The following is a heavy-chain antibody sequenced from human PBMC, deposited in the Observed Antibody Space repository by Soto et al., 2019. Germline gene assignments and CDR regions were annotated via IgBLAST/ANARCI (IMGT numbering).Heavy chain of an antibody. Sequence: PGGSLRLSCAASGFSFSGYAMSWVRQAPGEGLEWVSVIGRGGATAFYADSVKGRFIISGDNSKNTLYLQMNSLRAEDTAVYYCAKQVPGYYYYYGLDVWGQGTTVTVSS. CDR2: IGRGGATA. CDR1: GFSFSGYA. D-gene: IGHD1-1*01. J-gene: IGHJ6*02. V-gene: IGHV3-23*01. CDR3: AKQVPGYYYYYGLDV.